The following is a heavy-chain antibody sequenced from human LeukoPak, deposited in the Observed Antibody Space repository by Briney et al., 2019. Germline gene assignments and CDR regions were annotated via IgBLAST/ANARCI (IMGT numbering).Heavy chain of an antibody. Sequence: SETLSLTCAVYGGSFSGYYWSWIRQPPGKGLEWIGEINHSGSTNYNPSLKSRVTISVDTSKNQFSLKLSSVTAADTAVYYCARGRNYDFWSGYGETLYYYYYYMDVWGKGTTVTVSS. CDR2: INHSGST. CDR3: ARGRNYDFWSGYGETLYYYYYYMDV. J-gene: IGHJ6*03. CDR1: GGSFSGYY. V-gene: IGHV4-34*01. D-gene: IGHD3-3*01.